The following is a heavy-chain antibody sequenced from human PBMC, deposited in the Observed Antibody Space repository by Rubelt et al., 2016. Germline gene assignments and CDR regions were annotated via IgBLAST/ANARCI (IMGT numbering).Heavy chain of an antibody. CDR3: ARDYSDAFDI. D-gene: IGHD4-11*01. V-gene: IGHV3-30*02. CDR2: IRYDGSNK. Sequence: QVQLVESGGGVVQPGGSLRLSCAASGFTFSSYLMHWVRQAPGKGLEWVAFIRYDGSNKYYADSVKGRFTISRDNSKNTLYLQMTSLRPEDTAVYSCARDYSDAFDIWGQGTMVTVSS. J-gene: IGHJ3*02. CDR1: GFTFSSYL.